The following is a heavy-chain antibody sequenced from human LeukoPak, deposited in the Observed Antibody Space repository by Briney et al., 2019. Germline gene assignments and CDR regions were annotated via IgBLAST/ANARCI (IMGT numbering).Heavy chain of an antibody. J-gene: IGHJ6*03. CDR2: ISGSGGST. CDR1: GFTFSSYA. Sequence: GGSLRLSCAASGFTFSSYAMSWVRQAPGKGLEWVSAISGSGGSTYYADSVKGRFTISRDNSKNTLYLQTNSLRAEDTAVYYCAKPLDYDSWSGFPHHMDVWGKGTTVTVSS. V-gene: IGHV3-23*01. CDR3: AKPLDYDSWSGFPHHMDV. D-gene: IGHD3-3*01.